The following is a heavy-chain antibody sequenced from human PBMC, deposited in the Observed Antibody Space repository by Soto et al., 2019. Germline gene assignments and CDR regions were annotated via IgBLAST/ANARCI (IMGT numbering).Heavy chain of an antibody. J-gene: IGHJ1*01. V-gene: IGHV4-34*01. CDR2: INHSGST. D-gene: IGHD3-10*01. CDR3: VRRMIRGVSFQH. Sequence: QVQLQQWGAGLLKPSETLSLTCAVYGGSFSGYYWSWIRQSPGKGLEWIGEINHSGSTNYNPSLKSRVTISVDTSKNQFSLKLSSVTAADTALYYCVRRMIRGVSFQHWGQGTLVTVSS. CDR1: GGSFSGYY.